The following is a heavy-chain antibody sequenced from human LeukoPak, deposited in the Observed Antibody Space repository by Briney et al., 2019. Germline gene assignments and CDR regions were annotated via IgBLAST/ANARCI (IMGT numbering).Heavy chain of an antibody. J-gene: IGHJ6*03. Sequence: GASVKVSCKASGYTFTSYDINWVRQATGQGLEWMGWMNPNSGNTGYAQKFRGRVTITRNTSISTAYMELSSLRSEDTAVYYCARADVVVVVPAASYYYYYMDVWGKGTTVTVSS. V-gene: IGHV1-8*03. CDR2: MNPNSGNT. CDR1: GYTFTSYD. D-gene: IGHD2-2*01. CDR3: ARADVVVVVPAASYYYYYMDV.